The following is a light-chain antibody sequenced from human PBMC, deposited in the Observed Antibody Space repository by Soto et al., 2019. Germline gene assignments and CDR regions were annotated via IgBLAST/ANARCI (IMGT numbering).Light chain of an antibody. CDR2: GAS. Sequence: ESVLTSVPAAPFLSPGEKNPLSCRASQSVSSSYLAWYQQKPGQAPRLLIYGASSRATGIPDRFSGSGSGTDFTLTISRLEPEDFAVYYCQQYGSSLTWTFGQGTKVDIK. V-gene: IGKV3-20*01. J-gene: IGKJ1*01. CDR1: QSVSSSY. CDR3: QQYGSSLTWT.